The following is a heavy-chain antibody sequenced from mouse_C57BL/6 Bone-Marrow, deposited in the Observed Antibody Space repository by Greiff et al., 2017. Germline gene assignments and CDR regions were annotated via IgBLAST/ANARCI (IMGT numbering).Heavy chain of an antibody. D-gene: IGHD1-1*01. V-gene: IGHV1-81*01. J-gene: IGHJ4*01. CDR2: IYPRSGNT. CDR1: GYTFTSYG. Sequence: QVQLQQSGAELARPGASVTLSCKASGYTFTSYGISWVKQRTGQGLEWIGEIYPRSGNTYYNEKFKGKATLTADKSSSTAYMELRSLTSEDSAVYFCARPSTVVTNYYAMDYWGQGTSVTVSS. CDR3: ARPSTVVTNYYAMDY.